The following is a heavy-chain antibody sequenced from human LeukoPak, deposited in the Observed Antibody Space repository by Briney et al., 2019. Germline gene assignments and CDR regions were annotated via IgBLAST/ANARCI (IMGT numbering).Heavy chain of an antibody. CDR2: ISYDGSNK. V-gene: IGHV3-30*03. CDR1: GFTFSSYG. Sequence: GGSLRLSYAASGFTFSSYGMHWVRQAPGKGLEWVAVISYDGSNKYYADSVKGRFTISRDDAKNLLYLDMNSLRAEDTAVYYCARVPTVTTTRHYYYYYYMDVWGKGTTVTVSS. J-gene: IGHJ6*03. CDR3: ARVPTVTTTRHYYYYYYMDV. D-gene: IGHD4-11*01.